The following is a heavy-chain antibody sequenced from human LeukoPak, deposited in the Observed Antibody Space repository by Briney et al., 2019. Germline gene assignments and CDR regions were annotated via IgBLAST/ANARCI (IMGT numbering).Heavy chain of an antibody. CDR2: IYYSGSP. D-gene: IGHD2-8*02. CDR1: GASISSGSYF. CDR3: AVAGARYSDTGGLYAFDF. J-gene: IGHJ3*01. Sequence: SETLSLTCTVSGASISSGSYFWGWIRQPPGKGLEWIGTIYYSGSPYYNPSLKSRVTISVDASKNQFPLRLNSVTAADTAVYYCAVAGARYSDTGGLYAFDFWGRGTMVTVSS. V-gene: IGHV4-39*01.